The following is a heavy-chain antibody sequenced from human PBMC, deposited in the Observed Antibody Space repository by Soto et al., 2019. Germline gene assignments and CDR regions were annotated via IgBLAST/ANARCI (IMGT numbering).Heavy chain of an antibody. CDR2: FDPEDGET. CDR3: ATAWGWEAAAGTLFHDAFDI. CDR1: GYTLTELS. D-gene: IGHD6-13*01. J-gene: IGHJ3*02. Sequence: ASVKVSCKVSGYTLTELSMHWVRQSPGKGLEWMGGFDPEDGETIYAQKFQGRVTMTEDTSTDTAYMELSSLRSEDTAVYYCATAWGWEAAAGTLFHDAFDIWGQGTMVTVSS. V-gene: IGHV1-24*01.